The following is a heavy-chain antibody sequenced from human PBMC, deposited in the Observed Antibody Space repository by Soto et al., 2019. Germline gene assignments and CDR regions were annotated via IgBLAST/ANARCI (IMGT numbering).Heavy chain of an antibody. CDR2: FDPEDGET. J-gene: IGHJ4*02. CDR3: ATATYYYDSSGPPDGG. V-gene: IGHV1-24*01. D-gene: IGHD3-22*01. Sequence: ASVKVSCKVSGYTLTELSMHWVRQAPGKGLEWMGGFDPEDGETIYAQKFQGRVTMTEDTSTDTAYMELSSLRSEDTAVYYCATATYYYDSSGPPDGGWGQGTLVTVPQ. CDR1: GYTLTELS.